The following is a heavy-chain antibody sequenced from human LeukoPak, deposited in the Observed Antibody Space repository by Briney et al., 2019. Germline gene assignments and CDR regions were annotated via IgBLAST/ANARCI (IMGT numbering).Heavy chain of an antibody. Sequence: GSLRLSCAASGFSFSSSWMHWVRQAPGKGLVWVSRINDDETSTSYADSVKGRFTISRDNAKNTLYLQMNSLRADDTAVYYCATTGSGSYYDYWGQGTLVTVSS. D-gene: IGHD1-26*01. CDR1: GFSFSSSW. V-gene: IGHV3-74*01. J-gene: IGHJ4*02. CDR3: ATTGSGSYYDY. CDR2: INDDETST.